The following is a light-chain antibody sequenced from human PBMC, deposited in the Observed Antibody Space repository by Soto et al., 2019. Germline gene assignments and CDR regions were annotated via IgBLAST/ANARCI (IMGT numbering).Light chain of an antibody. V-gene: IGKV1-17*01. CDR1: QGIGND. CDR3: LQHNSFPLT. Sequence: DIQMTQSPSSLSASVGDRVTITCRASQGIGNDLGWYQQKPAKAPKRLIYAASSLQSGVPSRFSGSGSXXEFTLTXXSLXPEXXXXYYCLQHNSFPLTFGGGTKVEIK. CDR2: AAS. J-gene: IGKJ4*01.